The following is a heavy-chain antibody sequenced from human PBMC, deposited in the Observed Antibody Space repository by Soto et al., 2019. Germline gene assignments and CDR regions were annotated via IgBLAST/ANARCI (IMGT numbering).Heavy chain of an antibody. D-gene: IGHD3-3*01. CDR2: IYWDDDK. V-gene: IGHV2-5*02. J-gene: IGHJ4*02. Sequence: QITLKESGPTVVKPTETLTLTCTFSGFSLTTSGVGVGWVRQSPGKAPEWLALIYWDDDKRYSPSLNSRLIITKDTSKNQVVLTMATVDPADTATYYCAHRVLRTVFGLVTTTAIYFDFWGPGTPVVVSS. CDR3: AHRVLRTVFGLVTTTAIYFDF. CDR1: GFSLTTSGVG.